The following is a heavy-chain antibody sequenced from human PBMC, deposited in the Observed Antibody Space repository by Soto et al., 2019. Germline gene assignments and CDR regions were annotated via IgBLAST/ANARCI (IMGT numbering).Heavy chain of an antibody. V-gene: IGHV3-7*01. CDR3: ARVYPGSGWPYHYYGMDV. D-gene: IGHD6-19*01. J-gene: IGHJ6*02. CDR1: GFTFSTYW. CDR2: IKQDGSEK. Sequence: GGSLRLSCVASGFTFSTYWMSWFRQAPGKGLEWVANIKQDGSEKYYVDSVKDRFTISRDNAKNSLYLQMNSLRAEDSAVYYCARVYPGSGWPYHYYGMDVWGQGTTVTVSS.